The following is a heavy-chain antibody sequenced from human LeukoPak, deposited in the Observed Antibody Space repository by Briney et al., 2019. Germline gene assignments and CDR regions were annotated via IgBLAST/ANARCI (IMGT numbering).Heavy chain of an antibody. CDR2: ISYDGSNK. Sequence: GGSLRLSCAASGFTFSSYGMHWVRQAPGKGLEWVAVISYDGSNKYYADSVKGRFTLSRDNSKNTLYLQTNSLRAEDTAVYYCAKDQVRGDIVVVPAAPDDYWGQGTLVTVSS. D-gene: IGHD2-2*01. CDR3: AKDQVRGDIVVVPAAPDDY. V-gene: IGHV3-30*18. CDR1: GFTFSSYG. J-gene: IGHJ4*02.